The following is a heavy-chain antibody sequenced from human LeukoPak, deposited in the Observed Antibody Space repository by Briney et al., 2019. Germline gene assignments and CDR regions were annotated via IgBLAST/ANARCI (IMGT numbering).Heavy chain of an antibody. CDR3: ARGKWSSGWYFDY. CDR2: TNHSGST. D-gene: IGHD6-19*01. J-gene: IGHJ4*02. CDR1: GGSFSGYY. V-gene: IGHV4-34*01. Sequence: PSETLSLTCAVYGGSFSGYYWSWIRQPPGKGLEWIGETNHSGSTNYNPSLKSRVTISVDTSKNQFSLKLSSVTAADMAVYYCARGKWSSGWYFDYWGQGTLVTVSS.